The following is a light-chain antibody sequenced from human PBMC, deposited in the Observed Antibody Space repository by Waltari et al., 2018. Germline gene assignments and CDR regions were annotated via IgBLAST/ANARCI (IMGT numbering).Light chain of an antibody. Sequence: EIVLTQSPATLSLFPGKRATLSCRASQSVSSYLAWYQQKPGQAPRLLIYDASNRATGIPARFSGSGSGTDFTLTISSLEPEDFAVYYCQQRSNGITFGPGTKVDIK. CDR2: DAS. CDR3: QQRSNGIT. CDR1: QSVSSY. V-gene: IGKV3-11*01. J-gene: IGKJ3*01.